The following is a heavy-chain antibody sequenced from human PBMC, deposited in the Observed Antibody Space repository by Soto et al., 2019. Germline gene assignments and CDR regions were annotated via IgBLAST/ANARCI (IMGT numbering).Heavy chain of an antibody. CDR2: INHSGRT. D-gene: IGHD6-13*01. CDR3: ARASSSWYNWFDP. Sequence: SVTLSLTCAVYGGSFSGYYWSWIRQPPGKGLEWIGEINHSGRTNYNPSLKSRVTISVDTSKNQFSLKLSSVTAADTAVYYCARASSSWYNWFDPWGQGTLVTVSS. J-gene: IGHJ5*02. V-gene: IGHV4-34*01. CDR1: GGSFSGYY.